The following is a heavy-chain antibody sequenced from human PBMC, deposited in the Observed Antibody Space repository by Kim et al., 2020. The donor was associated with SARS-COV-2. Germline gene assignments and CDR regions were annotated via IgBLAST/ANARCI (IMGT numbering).Heavy chain of an antibody. D-gene: IGHD6-13*01. CDR2: INGDGSDT. Sequence: GGSLRLSCAASGFTFSSYWMHWVRQAPGKGLVWVSRINGDGSDTTYADSVKGRFTISRDNAKNTLYLQMNSLRAEDTAVYYCARSQQLGYWGQGTLVTVS. CDR3: ARSQQLGY. J-gene: IGHJ4*02. CDR1: GFTFSSYW. V-gene: IGHV3-74*01.